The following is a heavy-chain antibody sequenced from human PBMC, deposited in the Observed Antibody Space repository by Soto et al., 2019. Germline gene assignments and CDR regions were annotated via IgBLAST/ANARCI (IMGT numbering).Heavy chain of an antibody. J-gene: IGHJ4*02. CDR1: GFTFSDYY. CDR2: ITNIYSTI. Sequence: VQLVESGGGLVEPGGSLRLSCAASGFTFSDYYMSWIRQAPGKGQEWVSYITNIYSTIKYAVSVKGRFTISRDNAKNSLYLQMNSLRAEDTAVYYCARSGYSYAFDYWGQGALVTISS. D-gene: IGHD5-18*01. CDR3: ARSGYSYAFDY. V-gene: IGHV3-11*01.